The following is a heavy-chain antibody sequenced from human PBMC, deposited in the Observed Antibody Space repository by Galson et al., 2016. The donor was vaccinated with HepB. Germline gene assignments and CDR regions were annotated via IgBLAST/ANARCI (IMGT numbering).Heavy chain of an antibody. CDR3: ARRGPDLTFDY. D-gene: IGHD3-9*01. V-gene: IGHV4-39*01. CDR1: GGSISSYSDY. CDR2: IYYSGST. Sequence: SETLSLTCTVSGGSISSYSDYWGWIRQPPGKGLEWIGSIYYSGSTYYNPSLKSRVTISIDTSKNHFSLKLSSVTAADTAIYYCARRGPDLTFDYWGQGTLVTVSS. J-gene: IGHJ4*02.